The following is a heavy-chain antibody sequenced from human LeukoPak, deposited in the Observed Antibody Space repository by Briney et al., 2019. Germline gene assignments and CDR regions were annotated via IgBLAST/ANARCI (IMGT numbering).Heavy chain of an antibody. D-gene: IGHD1-7*01. CDR1: GFTFADYG. V-gene: IGHV3-9*01. CDR2: ISWNSGSI. CDR3: ARKGLGTSFDY. Sequence: PGRSLRLSCAASGFTFADYGMHWVRQAPGEGLEWVSGISWNSGSIGYADSVKGRFTISRDNAKNSLYLQMNSLRAEDTAVYYCARKGLGTSFDYWGQGTLVTVSS. J-gene: IGHJ4*02.